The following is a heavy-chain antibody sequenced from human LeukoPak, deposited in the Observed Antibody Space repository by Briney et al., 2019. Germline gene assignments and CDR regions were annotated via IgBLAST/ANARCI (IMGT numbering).Heavy chain of an antibody. D-gene: IGHD2-2*01. CDR3: ARAKYAIVVVPAATDY. V-gene: IGHV3-21*01. CDR1: GFTFSSYS. J-gene: IGHJ4*02. CDR2: ISSSSSYI. Sequence: PGGSLRLSCAASGFTFSSYSMNWARQAPGKGLEWVSSISSSSSYIYYADSVKGRFTISRDNAKNSLYLQMNSLRAEDTAVYYCARAKYAIVVVPAATDYWGQGTLVTVSS.